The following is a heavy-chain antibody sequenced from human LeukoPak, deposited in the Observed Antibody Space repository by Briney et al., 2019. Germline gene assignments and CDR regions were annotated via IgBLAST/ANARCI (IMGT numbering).Heavy chain of an antibody. Sequence: GGSLRLSCAASGFTFGNYGMSWVRQAPGKGLEWVSAISGSGGSTYYADSVKGRFTISRDNSKNTLYLQMNSLRAEDTAVYYCAKDFNPRYSSGWFFDYWGQGTLVTVFS. V-gene: IGHV3-23*01. CDR3: AKDFNPRYSSGWFFDY. J-gene: IGHJ4*02. CDR1: GFTFGNYG. D-gene: IGHD6-19*01. CDR2: ISGSGGST.